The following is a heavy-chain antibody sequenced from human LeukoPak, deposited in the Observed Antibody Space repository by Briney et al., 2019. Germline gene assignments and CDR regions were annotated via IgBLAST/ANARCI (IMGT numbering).Heavy chain of an antibody. V-gene: IGHV3-11*04. D-gene: IGHD3-9*01. CDR1: GFTFSDYY. Sequence: GGSLRLSCAASGFTFSDYYMSWIRQAPGKGLEWVSYISSSGSTIYYADSVKGRFTISRDNSKNTLYLQMNSLRAEDTAVYYCAKHLRYFDWLLYRWGQGTLVTVSS. CDR2: ISSSGSTI. J-gene: IGHJ4*02. CDR3: AKHLRYFDWLLYR.